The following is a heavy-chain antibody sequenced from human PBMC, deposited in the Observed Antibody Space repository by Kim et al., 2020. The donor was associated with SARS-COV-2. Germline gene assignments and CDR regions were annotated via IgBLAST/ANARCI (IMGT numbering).Heavy chain of an antibody. V-gene: IGHV3-15*01. CDR1: GFTFSNAW. D-gene: IGHD5-18*01. CDR3: TTESTAMVGFPTLDY. CDR2: IKSKTDGGTT. Sequence: GGSLRLSCAASGFTFSNAWMSWVRQAPGKGLEWVGRIKSKTDGGTTDYAAPVKGRFTISRDDSKNTLYLQMNSLKTEDTAVYYCTTESTAMVGFPTLDYWGQGTLVTVSS. J-gene: IGHJ4*02.